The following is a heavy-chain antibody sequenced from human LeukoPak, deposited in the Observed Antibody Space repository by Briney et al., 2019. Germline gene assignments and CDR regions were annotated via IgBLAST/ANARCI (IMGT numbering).Heavy chain of an antibody. CDR3: AYMYYDFWRPGWFDP. V-gene: IGHV4-38-2*01. D-gene: IGHD3-3*01. Sequence: SETLSLTCAVSGYSISSGYYWGWIRQPPGKGLEWIGSIYHSGSTYYNPSLKSRVTISVDTSKNQFSLKLSSVTAADPAVYYCAYMYYDFWRPGWFDPWGQGTLVTVSS. CDR2: IYHSGST. J-gene: IGHJ5*02. CDR1: GYSISSGYY.